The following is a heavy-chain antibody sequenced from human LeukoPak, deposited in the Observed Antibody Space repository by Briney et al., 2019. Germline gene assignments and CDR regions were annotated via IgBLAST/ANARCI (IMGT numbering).Heavy chain of an antibody. CDR1: GYTFTSYS. Sequence: ASVKVSCKASGYTFTSYSMNWVRQAPGQGLEWMGWINTNTGNPTYAQGFTGRFVFSLDTSVSTAYLQISSLKAEDTAVYYCATTPIAYSSGPFDYWGQGTLVTVSS. D-gene: IGHD6-19*01. CDR2: INTNTGNP. J-gene: IGHJ4*02. CDR3: ATTPIAYSSGPFDY. V-gene: IGHV7-4-1*02.